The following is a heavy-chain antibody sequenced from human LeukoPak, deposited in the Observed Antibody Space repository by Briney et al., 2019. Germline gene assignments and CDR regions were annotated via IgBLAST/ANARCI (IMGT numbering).Heavy chain of an antibody. D-gene: IGHD2-8*01. J-gene: IGHJ4*02. CDR2: ISGSGGST. CDR3: AKRLGYCTNGVCQEFDY. CDR1: GFTFSGYA. Sequence: GGSLRLSCAASGFTFSGYAMSWVRQAPGKGLEWVSAISGSGGSTYYADSVKGRFTISRDNSKNTLYLQMNSLRAEDTAVYYCAKRLGYCTNGVCQEFDYWGQGTRVTVSS. V-gene: IGHV3-23*01.